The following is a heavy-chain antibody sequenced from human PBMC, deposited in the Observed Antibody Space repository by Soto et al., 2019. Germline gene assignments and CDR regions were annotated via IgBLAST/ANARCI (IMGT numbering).Heavy chain of an antibody. CDR2: IYWDDDK. J-gene: IGHJ6*02. Sequence: SGPTLVNPTQTLTLTCTFSGFSLSTSGVGVGWIRQPPGKALEWLALIYWDDDKRYSPPLKSRPTNTKDTSKNQVVLTMTNMEPVDTAAYYCAHSNGSGWSYYYYYYGMDVWGQGT. D-gene: IGHD6-19*01. CDR1: GFSLSTSGVG. V-gene: IGHV2-5*02. CDR3: AHSNGSGWSYYYYYYGMDV.